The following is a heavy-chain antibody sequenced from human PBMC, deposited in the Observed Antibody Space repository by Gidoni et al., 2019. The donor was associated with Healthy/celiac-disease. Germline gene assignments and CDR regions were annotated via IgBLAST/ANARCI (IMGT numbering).Heavy chain of an antibody. J-gene: IGHJ4*02. Sequence: QVQLVQSGAEVKKPGSSVKVSCKASGGTFSSYAISWVRQAPGQGLEWLGMIIPILGIANYAQKFQGRVTITADKSTSTAYMELSSLRSEDTAVYYCARDMGTVVGNYFDYWGQGTLVTVSS. CDR2: IIPILGIA. D-gene: IGHD2-15*01. CDR3: ARDMGTVVGNYFDY. CDR1: GGTFSSYA. V-gene: IGHV1-69*04.